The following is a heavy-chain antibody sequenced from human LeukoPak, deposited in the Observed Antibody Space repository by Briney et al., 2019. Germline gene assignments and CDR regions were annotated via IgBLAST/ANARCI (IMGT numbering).Heavy chain of an antibody. CDR3: ATASMVRGVMNYYYMDV. CDR2: INPSGGST. V-gene: IGHV1-46*01. J-gene: IGHJ6*03. CDR1: GYTFTSYY. D-gene: IGHD3-10*01. Sequence: GASVKVSCKASGYTFTSYYMHWVRQAPAQGLEWMGIINPSGGSTSYAQKFQGRVTMTSDTSTSTVYMELSSLRSEDTAVYYCATASMVRGVMNYYYMDVWGKGTTVTISS.